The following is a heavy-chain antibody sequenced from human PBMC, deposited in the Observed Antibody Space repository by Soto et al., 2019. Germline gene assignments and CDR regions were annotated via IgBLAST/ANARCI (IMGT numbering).Heavy chain of an antibody. Sequence: SETLSLTCTVSGGSVRDGSYYWAWLRQPPGKGLEWIGHIYHSGSTIYNPSLKSRVTISIDTSKSQFSLNLKFVTAADTAVYFCARDQSGAADFWGQGTVVTVSS. CDR1: GGSVRDGSYY. V-gene: IGHV4-61*01. CDR3: ARDQSGAADF. J-gene: IGHJ3*01. CDR2: IYHSGST. D-gene: IGHD7-27*01.